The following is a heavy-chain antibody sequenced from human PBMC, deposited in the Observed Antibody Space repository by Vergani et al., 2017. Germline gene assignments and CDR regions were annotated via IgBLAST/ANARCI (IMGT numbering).Heavy chain of an antibody. D-gene: IGHD6-13*01. CDR2: IYHSGST. J-gene: IGHJ6*03. Sequence: QVQLQESGPGLVKPSGTLSLTCAVSGGSISSSNWWSWVRQPPGKGLEWIGEIYHSGSTNYNPSLKSRVTISVEKSKNQFSLKLSSVTAADTAVYYCARDYSSSWYYYYYYMDVWGKGTTVTVSS. CDR1: GGSISSSNW. V-gene: IGHV4-4*02. CDR3: ARDYSSSWYYYYYYMDV.